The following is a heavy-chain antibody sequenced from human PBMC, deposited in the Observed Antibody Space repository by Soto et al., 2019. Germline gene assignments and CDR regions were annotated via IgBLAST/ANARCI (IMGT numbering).Heavy chain of an antibody. CDR1: GYSISSGYY. J-gene: IGHJ5*02. CDR2: IYHSGST. D-gene: IGHD2-2*02. CDR3: ARVSLVVPAAILGWSDP. V-gene: IGHV4-38-2*01. Sequence: SETLYLTCAVSGYSISSGYYWGWIRQPPGKGLEWIGSIYHSGSTYYNPSLKSRVTISVDTSKNQFSLKLSSVTAADTAVYYCARVSLVVPAAILGWSDPWGQGTLVTVSS.